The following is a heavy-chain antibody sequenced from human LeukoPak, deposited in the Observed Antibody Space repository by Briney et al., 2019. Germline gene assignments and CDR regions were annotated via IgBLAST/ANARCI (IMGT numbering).Heavy chain of an antibody. V-gene: IGHV4-39*01. J-gene: IGHJ4*02. CDR3: ARRIGQGDYGGGGIDY. CDR2: IYYSGST. CDR1: GGSISSSSYY. Sequence: SETLSLTCTVSGGSISSSSYYWGWIRQPPGKGLEWIGSIYYSGSTYYNPSLKSRVTISVDTSKNQFSLKLSSVTAADTAVYYWARRIGQGDYGGGGIDYWGQGTLVTVSS. D-gene: IGHD4-17*01.